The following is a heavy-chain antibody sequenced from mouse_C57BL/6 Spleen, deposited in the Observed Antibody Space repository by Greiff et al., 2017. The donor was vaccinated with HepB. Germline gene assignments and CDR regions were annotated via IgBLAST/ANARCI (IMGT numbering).Heavy chain of an antibody. CDR1: GYAFSSSW. CDR2: IYPGDGDT. J-gene: IGHJ2*01. V-gene: IGHV1-82*01. Sequence: VQLQQSGPELVKPGASVKISCKASGYAFSSSWMNWVKQRPGKGLEWIGRIYPGDGDTNYNGKFKGKTTLTADTSSSTAYMQLSSLTSEDSAVYFCARWGYYDYHFGYWGQGTTLTVSS. D-gene: IGHD2-4*01. CDR3: ARWGYYDYHFGY.